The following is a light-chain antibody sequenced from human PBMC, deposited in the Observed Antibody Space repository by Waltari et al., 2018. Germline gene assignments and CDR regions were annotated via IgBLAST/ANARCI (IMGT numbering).Light chain of an antibody. CDR3: QQRSNWPKGFT. J-gene: IGKJ3*01. Sequence: EIVLTQSPATLSLSPGERATLSCRASPSVSSYLAWYQQKPGQAPRLLIYDASNRATGIPARFSGSGSGTDFTLTISSLEPEDFAVYYCQQRSNWPKGFTFGPGTKVDIK. V-gene: IGKV3-11*01. CDR1: PSVSSY. CDR2: DAS.